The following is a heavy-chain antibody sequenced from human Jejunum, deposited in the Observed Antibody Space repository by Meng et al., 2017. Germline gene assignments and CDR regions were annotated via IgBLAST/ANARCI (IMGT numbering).Heavy chain of an antibody. V-gene: IGHV1-2*06. D-gene: IGHD5-24*01. J-gene: IGHJ4*02. Sequence: QVQMEQSGAEVMKPGASVKVSCRASGYTFTGFYMHWVRQAPGQGLEWMGRINTNTGGTNYAQNFKGSITLTRDTSTVYMEVNRLRSDDTAMYYCAGRSYNYDDYFDFWGRGTLVTVSS. CDR2: INTNTGGT. CDR1: GYTFTGFY. CDR3: AGRSYNYDDYFDF.